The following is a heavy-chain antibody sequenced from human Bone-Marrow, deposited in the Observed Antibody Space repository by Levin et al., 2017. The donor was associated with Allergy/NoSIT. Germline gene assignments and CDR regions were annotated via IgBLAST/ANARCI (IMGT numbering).Heavy chain of an antibody. D-gene: IGHD4-23*01. V-gene: IGHV3-21*01. CDR1: GFTFSSYS. CDR3: ARDPRDDYGGNSDWYFDR. CDR2: ISSSSSYI. Sequence: GGSLRLSCAASGFTFSSYSMNWVRQAPGKGLEWVSSISSSSSYIYYADSVKGRFTISRDNAKNSLYLQMNSLRAEDTAVYYCARDPRDDYGGNSDWYFDRWGRGTLVTVSS. J-gene: IGHJ2*01.